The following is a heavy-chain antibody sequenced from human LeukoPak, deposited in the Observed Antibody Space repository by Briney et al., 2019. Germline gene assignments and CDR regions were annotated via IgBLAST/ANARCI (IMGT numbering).Heavy chain of an antibody. CDR2: ISWNSGSI. CDR1: GFTFDDYA. J-gene: IGHJ3*02. V-gene: IGHV3-9*03. D-gene: IGHD2-8*02. CDR3: AKDEFVASDFTGAFDI. Sequence: PGGSLRLSCAASGFTFDDYAMHWVRQAPGKSLEWVSGISWNSGSIGYADSVKGRFTISRDNAKNSLYLQMNSLRAEDMALYYCAKDEFVASDFTGAFDIWGQGTMVTVSS.